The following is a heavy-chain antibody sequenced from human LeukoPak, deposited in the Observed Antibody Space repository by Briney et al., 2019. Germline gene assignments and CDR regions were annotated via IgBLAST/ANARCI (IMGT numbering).Heavy chain of an antibody. D-gene: IGHD2-21*01. CDR2: ISGTGGAT. J-gene: IGHJ5*01. V-gene: IGHV3-23*01. CDR1: GFSFGNYA. Sequence: GGSLRLSCVASGFSFGNYAMSWVRQAPGKGLQWVSQISGTGGATWYAGFARDRFTISRDNSKKTLYLQMSGLRVEDTAMYYCVNDPRDTYGTNWFVSWGQGTLLIVSS. CDR3: VNDPRDTYGTNWFVS.